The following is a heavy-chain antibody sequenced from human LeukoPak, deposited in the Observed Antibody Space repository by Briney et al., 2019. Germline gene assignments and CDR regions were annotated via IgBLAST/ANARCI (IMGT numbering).Heavy chain of an antibody. V-gene: IGHV1-69*04. Sequence: SVKVSCKASGGTFSSYAISWVRQAPGQGLEWMGRITPILGIANYAQKFQGRVTITADKSTSTAYMELSSLRSEDTAVYYCARIYGGDAFDIWGQGTVVTVSS. CDR1: GGTFSSYA. D-gene: IGHD4-23*01. CDR2: ITPILGIA. J-gene: IGHJ3*02. CDR3: ARIYGGDAFDI.